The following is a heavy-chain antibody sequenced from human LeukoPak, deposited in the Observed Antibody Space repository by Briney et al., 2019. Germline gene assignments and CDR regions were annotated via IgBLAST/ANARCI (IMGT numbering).Heavy chain of an antibody. Sequence: GGSLRLSCAASGFTFSSYGMHWVRQAPGKGLEWVAVIWYDGSNKYYADSVKGRFTISRDNSKNTLYPQMNRLRAEDTAVYYCARDRMKGGTSFDYWGQGTLVTVSS. CDR2: IWYDGSNK. J-gene: IGHJ4*02. CDR3: ARDRMKGGTSFDY. V-gene: IGHV3-33*01. D-gene: IGHD1-7*01. CDR1: GFTFSSYG.